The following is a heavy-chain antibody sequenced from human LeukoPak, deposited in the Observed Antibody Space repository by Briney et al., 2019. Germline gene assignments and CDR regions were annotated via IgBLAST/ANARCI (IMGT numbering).Heavy chain of an antibody. V-gene: IGHV4-34*01. Sequence: PSETLSLTCAVYGGSFSGYYWSWIRQPPGKGLEWIGEINHIGSTNYNPSLKSRVTISVDTSKNHFSLNLSSVTAADTAVYYCASLPKPVVPAARRYYYGMDVWGQGTTVTVSS. CDR2: INHIGST. CDR1: GGSFSGYY. J-gene: IGHJ6*02. D-gene: IGHD2-2*01. CDR3: ASLPKPVVPAARRYYYGMDV.